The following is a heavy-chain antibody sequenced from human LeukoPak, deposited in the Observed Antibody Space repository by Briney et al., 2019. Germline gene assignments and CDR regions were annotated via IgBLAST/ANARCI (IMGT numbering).Heavy chain of an antibody. CDR2: INHSGST. CDR1: GGSFSGYY. J-gene: IGHJ4*02. Sequence: TSETLSLTCAVYGGSFSGYYWSWIRQPPGKGLEWIGEINHSGSTNYNPSLKSRVTISVDTSKNQFSLKLSSVAAADTAVYYCARFLVGASPDYWGQGTLVTVSS. CDR3: ARFLVGASPDY. V-gene: IGHV4-34*01. D-gene: IGHD1-26*01.